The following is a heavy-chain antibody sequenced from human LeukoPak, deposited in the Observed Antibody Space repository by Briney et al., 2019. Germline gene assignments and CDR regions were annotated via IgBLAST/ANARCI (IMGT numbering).Heavy chain of an antibody. V-gene: IGHV3-33*08. CDR1: GFTFSSSW. CDR2: IWYDGSNK. J-gene: IGHJ4*02. D-gene: IGHD2-15*01. CDR3: ATDRATQYFDY. Sequence: GGSLRLSCAASGFTFSSSWMHWVRQAPGKGLEWVAFIWYDGSNKYYADSVKGRFTISRDNSRNTLFLQMNSLRAEDTAVYYCATDRATQYFDYWGQGTLVSVSS.